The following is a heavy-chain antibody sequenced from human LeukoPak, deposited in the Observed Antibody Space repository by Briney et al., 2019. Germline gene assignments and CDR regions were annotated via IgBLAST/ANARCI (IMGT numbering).Heavy chain of an antibody. CDR2: ISAYNGNT. CDR3: ARDFRSYMDV. J-gene: IGHJ6*03. CDR1: GYTFTSYY. Sequence: ASVKVSCKASGYTFTSYYMHWVRQAPGQGLEWMGWISAYNGNTNYAPKLQGKVTMTTDTSTSTAYMELRSLRSDDTAVYYCARDFRSYMDVWGKGTTVTVSS. V-gene: IGHV1-18*04.